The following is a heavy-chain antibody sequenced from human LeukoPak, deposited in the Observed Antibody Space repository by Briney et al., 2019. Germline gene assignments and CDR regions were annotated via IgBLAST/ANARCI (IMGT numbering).Heavy chain of an antibody. CDR1: GYTFTSYG. J-gene: IGHJ4*02. Sequence: ASVKVSCKASGYTFTSYGISWVRQAPGQGLEWMGWISAYNGNTNYAQKLQSRVTMTTDTSTSTAYMELRSLRSDDTAVYYCAREVGRNFCSGGSCYRPPLDYWGQGTLVTVSS. V-gene: IGHV1-18*01. CDR3: AREVGRNFCSGGSCYRPPLDY. CDR2: ISAYNGNT. D-gene: IGHD2-15*01.